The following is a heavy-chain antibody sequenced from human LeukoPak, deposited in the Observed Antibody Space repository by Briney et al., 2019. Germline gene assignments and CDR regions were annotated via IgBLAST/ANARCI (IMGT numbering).Heavy chain of an antibody. Sequence: ASVKVSCKASGYTFTGYYMHWVRQAPGQGLEWMGWINPNSGGTNYAQKFQGRVTMTRDTSISTAYMELSRLRSDDTAVYYCARDRFTMVRGDPPLDPWGQGTLVTVSS. CDR1: GYTFTGYY. CDR3: ARDRFTMVRGDPPLDP. V-gene: IGHV1-2*02. CDR2: INPNSGGT. J-gene: IGHJ5*02. D-gene: IGHD3-10*01.